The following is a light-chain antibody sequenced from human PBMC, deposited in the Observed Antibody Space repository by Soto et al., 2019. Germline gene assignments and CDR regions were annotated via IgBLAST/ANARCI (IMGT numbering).Light chain of an antibody. CDR3: CSYARNRDIL. CDR1: SSDVGSYNL. CDR2: EGS. J-gene: IGLJ2*01. V-gene: IGLV2-23*01. Sequence: QSALTQPASVSGSPGQSITISCTGTSSDVGSYNLVSWYQQHPGKAPKLMIYEGSKRPSGVSNRFSGSKSGNTASLTISGLQAEDEADYYCCSYARNRDILFGGGTKLTVL.